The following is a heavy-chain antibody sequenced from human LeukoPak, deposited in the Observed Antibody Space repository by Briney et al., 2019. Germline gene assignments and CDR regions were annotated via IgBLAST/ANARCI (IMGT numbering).Heavy chain of an antibody. CDR2: IYTSGST. Sequence: PSETLSLTCTVSGGSISSGSYYWSWIRQPAGKGLEWIGRIYTSGSTNYNPSLKSRVTISVDTSKNQFSLKLSSVTAADTAVYYCARAYCSSTSCREHAFDIWGQGTMVTVSS. J-gene: IGHJ3*02. CDR1: GGSISSGSYY. V-gene: IGHV4-61*02. CDR3: ARAYCSSTSCREHAFDI. D-gene: IGHD2-2*01.